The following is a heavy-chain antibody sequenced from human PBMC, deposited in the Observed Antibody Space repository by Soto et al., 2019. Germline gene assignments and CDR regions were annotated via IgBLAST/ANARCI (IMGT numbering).Heavy chain of an antibody. Sequence: QVQLVESGGGVVQPGRSLRLSCAASGFTFSSYGMHWVRQAPGKGLEWVAVISYDGSNKYYADSVKGRFTISRDNSKNTLYLQMNSLRAEDTAVYYCAKDRVYSIRGRIDYGGQGTLVTVSS. J-gene: IGHJ4*02. D-gene: IGHD6-13*01. CDR1: GFTFSSYG. V-gene: IGHV3-30*18. CDR2: ISYDGSNK. CDR3: AKDRVYSIRGRIDY.